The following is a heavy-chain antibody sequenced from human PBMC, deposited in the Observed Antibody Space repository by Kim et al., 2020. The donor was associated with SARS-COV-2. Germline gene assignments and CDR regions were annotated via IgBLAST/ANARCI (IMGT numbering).Heavy chain of an antibody. CDR3: ASAVWFRELLVRYYFDY. CDR2: MNPNSGNT. V-gene: IGHV1-8*01. J-gene: IGHJ4*02. D-gene: IGHD3-10*01. CDR1: GYTFTSYD. Sequence: ASVKVSCKASGYTFTSYDINWVRQATGQGLEWMGWMNPNSGNTGYAQKFQGRVTMTRNTSISTAYMELSSLRSEDTAVYYCASAVWFRELLVRYYFDYWGQGTLVTVSS.